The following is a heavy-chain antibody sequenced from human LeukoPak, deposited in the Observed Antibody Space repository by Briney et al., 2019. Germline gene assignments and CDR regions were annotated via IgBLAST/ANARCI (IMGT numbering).Heavy chain of an antibody. J-gene: IGHJ5*02. Sequence: SETLSLTCTVSGGSISSSRYYWSWIRQPPGKGLEWIGYIYTSGSTNYNPSLKSRVTISVDTSKNQFSLKLSSVTAADTAVYYCARLGLPTIFGVAGDWFDPWGQGTLVTVSS. D-gene: IGHD3-3*01. V-gene: IGHV4-61*05. CDR1: GGSISSSRYY. CDR3: ARLGLPTIFGVAGDWFDP. CDR2: IYTSGST.